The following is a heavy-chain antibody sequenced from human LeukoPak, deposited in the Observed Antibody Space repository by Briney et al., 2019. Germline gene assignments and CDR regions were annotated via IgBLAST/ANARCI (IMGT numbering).Heavy chain of an antibody. Sequence: GGSLRLSCAASGFTFSDYSMIWIRQAPGKGLEWVLYISGSGSTKYYADSVKGRFTISRDNAKNSLYLQMNRLRAEDKGVYFCAKGYLHGFDIWGQGTMVTVSS. CDR3: AKGYLHGFDI. V-gene: IGHV3-11*01. J-gene: IGHJ3*02. D-gene: IGHD5-12*01. CDR2: ISGSGSTK. CDR1: GFTFSDYS.